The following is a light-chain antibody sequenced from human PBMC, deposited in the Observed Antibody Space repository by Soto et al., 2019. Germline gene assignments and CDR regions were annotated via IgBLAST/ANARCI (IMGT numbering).Light chain of an antibody. Sequence: EIVLTQSPGTLSLSPGERATLSCRASQSVSSIYLAWYQQKPGQAPRLLIYGASSRATGIPDRFSGSGSGTDFTLTISRLEPEDFAVYYCQQYGSSPPSVTFGPGTKVDIK. CDR2: GAS. CDR3: QQYGSSPPSVT. V-gene: IGKV3-20*01. J-gene: IGKJ3*01. CDR1: QSVSSIY.